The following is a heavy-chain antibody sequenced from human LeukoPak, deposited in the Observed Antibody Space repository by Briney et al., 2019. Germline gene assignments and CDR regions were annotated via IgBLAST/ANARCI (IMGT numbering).Heavy chain of an antibody. D-gene: IGHD3-10*01. CDR2: MYSSGS. CDR1: GGSISSYY. CDR3: ARDSGTTGEVKFDP. V-gene: IGHV4-4*07. J-gene: IGHJ5*02. Sequence: SETLFLTCTVSGGSISSYYLSWIRQTAGKGLEWIGRMYSSGSNYNPSLKSRVTMSIDTSTNQLSLKLSSVTAADTAVYYCARDSGTTGEVKFDPWGQGTLVTVSS.